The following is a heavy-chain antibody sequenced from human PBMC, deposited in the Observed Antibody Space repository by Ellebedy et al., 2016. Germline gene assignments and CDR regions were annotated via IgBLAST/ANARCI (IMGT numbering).Heavy chain of an antibody. J-gene: IGHJ2*01. Sequence: GESLKISXAASGFTFSSYAMSWVRQAPGKGLEWVSAISGSGVDTYYADSVKGRFTISRDNSKNTLYLQMNNLRVEDTALYYCAKVGVTYTVFWYFDLWGRGTPVTVSS. CDR2: ISGSGVDT. CDR1: GFTFSSYA. V-gene: IGHV3-23*01. CDR3: AKVGVTYTVFWYFDL. D-gene: IGHD3-16*01.